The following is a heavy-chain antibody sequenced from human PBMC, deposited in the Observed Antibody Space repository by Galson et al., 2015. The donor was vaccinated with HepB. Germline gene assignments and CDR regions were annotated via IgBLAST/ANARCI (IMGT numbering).Heavy chain of an antibody. D-gene: IGHD6-19*01. CDR2: IYSGGST. J-gene: IGHJ6*02. V-gene: IGHV3-53*01. Sequence: SLRLSCAASGFTFSSYAMSWVRQAPGKGLEWVSVIYSGGSTYYADSVKGRFTISRDNSKNTLYLQMNSLRAEDTAVYYCARGIGEAVAGEDYYYGMDVWGQGTTVTVSS. CDR3: ARGIGEAVAGEDYYYGMDV. CDR1: GFTFSSYA.